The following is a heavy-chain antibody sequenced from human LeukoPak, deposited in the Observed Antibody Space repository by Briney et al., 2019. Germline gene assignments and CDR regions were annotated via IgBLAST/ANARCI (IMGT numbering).Heavy chain of an antibody. V-gene: IGHV3-30*02. CDR1: AFTFSSYG. D-gene: IGHD2-2*03. Sequence: PGGSLRLSCAASAFTFSSYGMHWVRQAPGKGLEWVAFIRYDGGNKYYADFVKGRFTIARDNSKNTLFLHMNSLRAEDTALYYCAKLKGKDGVRDGYETWGPGTIVTVSS. J-gene: IGHJ3*01. CDR2: IRYDGGNK. CDR3: AKLKGKDGVRDGYET.